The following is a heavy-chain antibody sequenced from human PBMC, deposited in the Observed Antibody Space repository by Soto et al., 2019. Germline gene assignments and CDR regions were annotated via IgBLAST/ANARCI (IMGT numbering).Heavy chain of an antibody. CDR3: TKANRYCSGANCFTFDY. J-gene: IGHJ4*02. V-gene: IGHV3-23*01. CDR2: FSSSGGVT. CDR1: GFTFSNYA. Sequence: GGSLRLSCAASGFTFSNYAMSWVRQAPGKGLEWVSTFSSSGGVTYYADSVKGRFTISRDNSKNTLYQQMNILRAEDTSVYYFTKANRYCSGANCFTFDYWGLGTLVTVSS. D-gene: IGHD2-15*01.